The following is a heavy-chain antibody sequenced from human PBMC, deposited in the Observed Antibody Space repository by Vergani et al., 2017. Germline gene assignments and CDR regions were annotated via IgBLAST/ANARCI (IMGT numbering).Heavy chain of an antibody. CDR3: ATRPLAARQSNYYYYGMDV. V-gene: IGHV1-24*01. CDR2: FDPEDGET. J-gene: IGHJ6*02. D-gene: IGHD6-6*01. CDR1: GYTLTELS. Sequence: QVQLVQSGAEVKKPGASVKVSCKVSGYTLTELSMHWVRQAPGKGLEWMGGFDPEDGETIYSQKFQGRVTMTEDTSTDTAYMELSSLRSEDTAVYYCATRPLAARQSNYYYYGMDVWGQGTTVTVSS.